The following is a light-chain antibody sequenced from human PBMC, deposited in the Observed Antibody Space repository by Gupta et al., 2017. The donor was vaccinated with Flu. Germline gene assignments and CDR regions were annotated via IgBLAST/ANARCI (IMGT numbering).Light chain of an antibody. CDR3: AAWDDSLNAVV. Sequence: QSVLTQPLSASGTHGQRDTIACSGSRSNIGSNTVNWYQQLPGTAPKLLIYSNNQRPSGVPDRFSSSKSGTSASLAISGLQSEDEAEYYCAAWDDSLNAVVFGGGTKLTVL. J-gene: IGLJ2*01. CDR2: SNN. CDR1: RSNIGSNT. V-gene: IGLV1-44*01.